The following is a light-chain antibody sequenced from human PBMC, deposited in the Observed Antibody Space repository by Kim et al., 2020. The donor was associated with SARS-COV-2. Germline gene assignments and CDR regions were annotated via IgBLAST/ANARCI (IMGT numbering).Light chain of an antibody. J-gene: IGLJ2*01. Sequence: SYELTQPLSVSVALGQTARITCGGDNFGSKNVHWYQQKPGQAPVVVIYRDSNRPSGIPERFSGSNSGNTATLTISRAQAGDEADYYCQVWDSRTWVVFGGGTQLTVL. CDR1: NFGSKN. V-gene: IGLV3-9*01. CDR3: QVWDSRTWVV. CDR2: RDS.